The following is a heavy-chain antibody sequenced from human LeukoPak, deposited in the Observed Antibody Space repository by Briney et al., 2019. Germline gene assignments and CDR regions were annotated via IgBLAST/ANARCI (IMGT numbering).Heavy chain of an antibody. Sequence: GGSLRLSCSASGFAFSTYAMHWVRQAPGKGLEWVAVISYDGSYKVYGDPVKGRFTLSRDNSKSTVFLEMSSLRAEDTAVYHCARARLQWEVRYPRFDSWGQGTLVTVSS. CDR2: ISYDGSYK. V-gene: IGHV3-30*03. CDR1: GFAFSTYA. CDR3: ARARLQWEVRYPRFDS. D-gene: IGHD1-26*01. J-gene: IGHJ4*02.